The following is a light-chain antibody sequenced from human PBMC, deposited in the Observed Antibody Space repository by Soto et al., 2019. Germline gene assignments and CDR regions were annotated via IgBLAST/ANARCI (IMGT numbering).Light chain of an antibody. CDR1: QSVSSGY. J-gene: IGKJ1*01. Sequence: DIVLTQSPGTVSLSPGERATLSCRASQSVSSGYLAWYQRKPGQAPRLLIYGVSSRATGIPDRFSGSGSGTDFTLTISRLEPEDFAVYYCQQYGSSPLTFGQGTKVEIK. CDR3: QQYGSSPLT. V-gene: IGKV3-20*01. CDR2: GVS.